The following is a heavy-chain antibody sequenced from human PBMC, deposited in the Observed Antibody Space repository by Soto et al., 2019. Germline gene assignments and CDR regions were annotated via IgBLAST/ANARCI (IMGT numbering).Heavy chain of an antibody. CDR1: GFTFSSYG. J-gene: IGHJ6*04. D-gene: IGHD2-2*01. Sequence: QVQLVESGGGVVQPGRSLRLSCAASGFTFSSYGMHWVRQAPGKGLEWVAVIWYDGSNKYYADSVKGRFTISRDNSKNTLYVQMNSLRAEDTAVYYCARDGGRYGSSTSCYGSNPMDVWGKGTTVTVSS. V-gene: IGHV3-33*01. CDR3: ARDGGRYGSSTSCYGSNPMDV. CDR2: IWYDGSNK.